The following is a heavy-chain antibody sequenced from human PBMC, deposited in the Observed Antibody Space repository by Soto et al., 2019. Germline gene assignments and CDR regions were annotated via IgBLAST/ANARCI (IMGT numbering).Heavy chain of an antibody. J-gene: IGHJ4*02. CDR3: ARDGDGYNY. D-gene: IGHD5-12*01. CDR1: GGSVSSGSYY. Sequence: ASETLSLTCTVSGGSVSSGSYYWSWIRQPPGKGLEWIGYIYYSGSTNYNPSLKSRVTISADTSKNQFSLKLSSVTAADTAVYYCARDGDGYNYWGQGTLVTVS. CDR2: IYYSGST. V-gene: IGHV4-61*01.